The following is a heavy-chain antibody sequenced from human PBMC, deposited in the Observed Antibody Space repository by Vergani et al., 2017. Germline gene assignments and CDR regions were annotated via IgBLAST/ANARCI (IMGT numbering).Heavy chain of an antibody. J-gene: IGHJ5*02. CDR2: IIPIFGTA. D-gene: IGHD2-15*01. Sequence: QVQLVQSGAEVKKPGSSVKVSCKASGGTFSSYAISWVRQAPGQGLEWMGGIIPIFGTANYAQKFQSRVTITADKSTSTAYMELSSLRSEDTAVYYCARFQKYCSGGSCYPAGFDPWGQGTLVTVSS. CDR3: ARFQKYCSGGSCYPAGFDP. V-gene: IGHV1-69*06. CDR1: GGTFSSYA.